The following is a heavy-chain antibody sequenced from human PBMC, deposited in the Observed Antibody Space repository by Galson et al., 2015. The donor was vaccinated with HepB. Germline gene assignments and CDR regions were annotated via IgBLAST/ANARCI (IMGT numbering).Heavy chain of an antibody. Sequence: SLRLSCAASGFTFSSYGMHWVRQAPGKGLEWVAFIRYDGSNKYYADSVKGRFTISRDNSKNTLYLQMNSLRAEDTAVYYCAKSHGLYGDYSFFDYWGQGTLVTVSS. CDR2: IRYDGSNK. D-gene: IGHD4-17*01. V-gene: IGHV3-30*02. CDR1: GFTFSSYG. J-gene: IGHJ4*02. CDR3: AKSHGLYGDYSFFDY.